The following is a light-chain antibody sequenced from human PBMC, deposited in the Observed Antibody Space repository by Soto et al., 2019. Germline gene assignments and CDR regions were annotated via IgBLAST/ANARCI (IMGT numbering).Light chain of an antibody. CDR1: SSDVGSYNH. Sequence: QSALNNPASVSGSPGQSITISCSGTSSDVGSYNHVAWYQQFPGKTPKLIIYEVTYRPSGVSHRFSASKSGNTASLTISELQAEDEADYYCISYTGSSTSYVFGTGTKVTGL. V-gene: IGLV2-14*01. CDR2: EVT. CDR3: ISYTGSSTSYV. J-gene: IGLJ1*01.